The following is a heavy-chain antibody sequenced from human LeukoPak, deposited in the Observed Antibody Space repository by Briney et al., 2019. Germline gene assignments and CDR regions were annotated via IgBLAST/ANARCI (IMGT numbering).Heavy chain of an antibody. CDR2: MNPNSGNT. CDR1: GYTFTSYD. Sequence: ASVKVSCKASGYTFTSYDINWVRQATGQGLESMGWMNPNSGNTGYAQKVQGRVTKTRNTSISTANMELSSLRSEDTAVYYCARGHSPGLGLRYYYYYYMDVWGKGTTVTVSS. CDR3: ARGHSPGLGLRYYYYYYMDV. J-gene: IGHJ6*03. D-gene: IGHD2-15*01. V-gene: IGHV1-8*01.